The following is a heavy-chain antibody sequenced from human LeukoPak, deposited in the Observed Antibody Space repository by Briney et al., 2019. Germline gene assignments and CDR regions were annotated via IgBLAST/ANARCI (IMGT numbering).Heavy chain of an antibody. D-gene: IGHD1-14*01. Sequence: PGGSLRLSCAASGFTFSSYAMSWVRQAPGKGLEWVSAISGSGGSTYYADSVKGRFTISRDNSKNTLYLQMNSLRAEDTAVYCCAKSSPNRVNANWFDPWGQGTLVTVSS. CDR2: ISGSGGST. CDR1: GFTFSSYA. CDR3: AKSSPNRVNANWFDP. J-gene: IGHJ5*02. V-gene: IGHV3-23*01.